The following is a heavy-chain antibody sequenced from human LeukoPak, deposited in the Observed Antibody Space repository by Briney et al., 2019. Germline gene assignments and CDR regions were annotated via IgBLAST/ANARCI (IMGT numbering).Heavy chain of an antibody. J-gene: IGHJ4*02. D-gene: IGHD6-19*01. CDR2: ISWNSGSI. Sequence: PGGSLRLSCAASGFTFDDYAMHWVRQAPGKGLEWVSGISWNSGSIGYADPVKGRFTICRDNSKNTLYLQMNSLRAEDTAVYYCAKDHIKWLGALGYWGQGTLVTVSS. V-gene: IGHV3-9*01. CDR1: GFTFDDYA. CDR3: AKDHIKWLGALGY.